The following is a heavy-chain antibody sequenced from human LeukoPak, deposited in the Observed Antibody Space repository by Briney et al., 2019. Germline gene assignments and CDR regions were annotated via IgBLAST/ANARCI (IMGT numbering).Heavy chain of an antibody. CDR3: ARRIFKGMDV. J-gene: IGHJ6*04. D-gene: IGHD2-15*01. V-gene: IGHV4-39*07. Sequence: SETLSLTCTVSGGSISSSSYYWGWIRQPPGKGLEWIGSIYYSGSTYYNPSLKSRVTISVDTSKNQFSLKLSSVTAADTAVYYCARRIFKGMDVWGKGTTVTVSS. CDR1: GGSISSSSYY. CDR2: IYYSGST.